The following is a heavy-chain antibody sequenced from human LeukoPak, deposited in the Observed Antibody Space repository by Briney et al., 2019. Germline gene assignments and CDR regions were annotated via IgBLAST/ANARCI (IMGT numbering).Heavy chain of an antibody. Sequence: PGGSLRLSCAASGFTFSSYAMSWVRQAPGKGLEWVSAISGSGGSTYYADSVKGRFTISSDNSKNTLYLQMNSLRAEDTAVYYCAKTSWDIVVVPAAIYYYYYGMDVWGQGTRSPSP. D-gene: IGHD2-2*01. J-gene: IGHJ6*02. CDR3: AKTSWDIVVVPAAIYYYYYGMDV. CDR1: GFTFSSYA. V-gene: IGHV3-23*01. CDR2: ISGSGGST.